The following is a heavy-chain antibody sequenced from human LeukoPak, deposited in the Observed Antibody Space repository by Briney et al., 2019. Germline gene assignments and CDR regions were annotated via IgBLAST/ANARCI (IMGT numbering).Heavy chain of an antibody. CDR1: GGSISSYC. Sequence: SETLSLTCTVSGGSISSYCWSWIRQPPGKGLEWIGYIYYSGSTNYNSSLKSRVTISVDTSKNQFSLKLSSVTAADTAVYYCARAYSGSYPFDYWGQGTLVTVSS. D-gene: IGHD1-26*01. CDR2: IYYSGST. J-gene: IGHJ4*02. V-gene: IGHV4-59*01. CDR3: ARAYSGSYPFDY.